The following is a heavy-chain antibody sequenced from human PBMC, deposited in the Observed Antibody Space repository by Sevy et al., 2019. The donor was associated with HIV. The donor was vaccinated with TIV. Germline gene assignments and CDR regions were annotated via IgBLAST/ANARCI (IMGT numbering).Heavy chain of an antibody. V-gene: IGHV3-21*01. D-gene: IGHD3-22*01. CDR2: ISSSSSYI. CDR1: GFTFSSYS. Sequence: GGSLRLSCAASGFTFSSYSMNWVRQAPGKGLEWVSSISSSSSYIYYADSVKGRFTISRDNAKNSLYLQMNSLRAEDTAVYYCARANYYDSSGYYPLFFDYWGQGTRVTVSS. CDR3: ARANYYDSSGYYPLFFDY. J-gene: IGHJ4*02.